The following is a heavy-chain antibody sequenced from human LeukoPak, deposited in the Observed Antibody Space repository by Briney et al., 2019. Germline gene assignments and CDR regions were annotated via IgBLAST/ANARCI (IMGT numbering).Heavy chain of an antibody. V-gene: IGHV3-30*02. CDR1: GFTFKNYA. Sequence: PGGSLRLSCAASGFTFKNYAMHWVRQAPGKGLEWVAFIRYDGSNKYYADSVKGRFTISRDNSKNTLYLQMNSLRAEDTAVYYCANYDRDYYYYYMDVWGKGTTVTVSS. J-gene: IGHJ6*03. CDR2: IRYDGSNK. D-gene: IGHD3-10*02. CDR3: ANYDRDYYYYYMDV.